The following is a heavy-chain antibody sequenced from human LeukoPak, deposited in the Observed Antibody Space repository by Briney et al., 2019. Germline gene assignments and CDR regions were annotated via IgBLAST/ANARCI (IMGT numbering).Heavy chain of an antibody. CDR3: ARRSGNRGSLDY. Sequence: PSETLSLTCTVSGGSISSSSYYWGWIRQPPGKGLEWIGSIYYSGSTYYNPSLKSRATISVDTSKNQFSLRLSSVTAADTAAYYCARRSGNRGSLDYWGQGTLVTVSS. CDR1: GGSISSSSYY. CDR2: IYYSGST. D-gene: IGHD3-3*01. J-gene: IGHJ4*02. V-gene: IGHV4-39*01.